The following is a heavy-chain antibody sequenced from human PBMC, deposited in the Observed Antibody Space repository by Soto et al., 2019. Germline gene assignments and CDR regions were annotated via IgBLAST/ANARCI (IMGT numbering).Heavy chain of an antibody. CDR2: ISGGGSNT. V-gene: IGHV3-23*01. Sequence: VQLLESRGGLVQRGGSLRLSCAASGFPFSSYVMSWVRQAPGKGLEWVSGISGGGSNTFYADSVKGRFTISRDNSKNTLLLQMNSLGAEDTAVYYCAKDSNKYSSSLRGRYFDYWGQGIGVTVSS. CDR1: GFPFSSYV. D-gene: IGHD4-4*01. J-gene: IGHJ4*02. CDR3: AKDSNKYSSSLRGRYFDY.